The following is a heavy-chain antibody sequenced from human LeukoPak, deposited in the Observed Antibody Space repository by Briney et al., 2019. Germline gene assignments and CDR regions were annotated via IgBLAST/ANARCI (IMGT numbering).Heavy chain of an antibody. Sequence: ASVKVSFKASGYTFTGYYRHWVRQAPGQGLEWMGWINPNSGGTNYAQKFQGRVTMTRDTSISTAYMELSRLRSDDTAVYYCARAELWYSSSPHDYWGQGTLVTVSS. CDR2: INPNSGGT. CDR1: GYTFTGYY. V-gene: IGHV1-2*02. D-gene: IGHD6-6*01. CDR3: ARAELWYSSSPHDY. J-gene: IGHJ4*02.